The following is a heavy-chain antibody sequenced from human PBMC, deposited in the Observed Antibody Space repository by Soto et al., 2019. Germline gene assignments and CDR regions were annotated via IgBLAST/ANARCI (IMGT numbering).Heavy chain of an antibody. V-gene: IGHV4-34*01. D-gene: IGHD1-1*01. CDR1: GGFVSSGSYY. J-gene: IGHJ3*02. CDR3: ARVERGTATTVVDAFDI. CDR2: MSHRGGT. Sequence: QVQLQQWGAGLLKPSETRSLTCAVYGGFVSSGSYYWSWIRQPPGKGLEWIGEMSHRGGTHFNPSLKSRVNTSVDTSKQQFSLKMSSVTAADTALYYCARVERGTATTVVDAFDIWGPGTMVTVSS.